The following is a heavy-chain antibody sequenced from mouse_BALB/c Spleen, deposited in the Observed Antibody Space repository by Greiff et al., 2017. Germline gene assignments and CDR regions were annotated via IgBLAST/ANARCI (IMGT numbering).Heavy chain of an antibody. CDR1: GFNIKDTY. Sequence: DVQLVESGAELVKPGASVKLSCTASGFNIKDTYMHWVKQRPEQGLEWIGRIDPANGNTKYDPKFQGKATITADTSSNTAYLQLSSLTSEDTAVYYCAGSSSAWFAYWGQGTLVTVSA. CDR2: IDPANGNT. J-gene: IGHJ3*01. CDR3: AGSSSAWFAY. V-gene: IGHV14-3*02. D-gene: IGHD1-1*01.